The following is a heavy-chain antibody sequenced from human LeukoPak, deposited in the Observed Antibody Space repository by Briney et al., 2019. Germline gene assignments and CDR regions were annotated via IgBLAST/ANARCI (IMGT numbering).Heavy chain of an antibody. CDR2: ISAYNGNT. V-gene: IGHV1-18*04. D-gene: IGHD6-13*01. J-gene: IGHJ5*02. Sequence: ASVKVSCKASGYTVTSYGISWVRQAPGQGLEWMGWISAYNGNTNYAQKLQGRVTMTTDTSTSTAYMELRSLRSDDTAVYYCARDGSCWLKNDWFDPWGQGTLVTVSS. CDR3: ARDGSCWLKNDWFDP. CDR1: GYTVTSYG.